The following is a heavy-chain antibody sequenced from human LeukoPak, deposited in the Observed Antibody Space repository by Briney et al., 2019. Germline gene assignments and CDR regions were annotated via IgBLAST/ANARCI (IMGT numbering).Heavy chain of an antibody. Sequence: SVKVSCKASGGTFSSYAISWVRQAPGQGLEWMGGITPIFGTANYAQKFQGRVTITADESTSTAYMELSSLRSEDTAVYYCARDVAISGQHRSSTSCYTNYYYYMDVWGKGTTVTVSS. CDR2: ITPIFGTA. J-gene: IGHJ6*03. CDR3: ARDVAISGQHRSSTSCYTNYYYYMDV. CDR1: GGTFSSYA. V-gene: IGHV1-69*01. D-gene: IGHD2-2*02.